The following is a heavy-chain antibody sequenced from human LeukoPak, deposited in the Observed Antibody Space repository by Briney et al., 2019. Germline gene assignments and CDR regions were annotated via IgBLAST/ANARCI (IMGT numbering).Heavy chain of an antibody. J-gene: IGHJ4*02. V-gene: IGHV3-66*01. D-gene: IGHD3-10*01. Sequence: PGGSLRLSCAASGFTFSSNYMTWVRQAPGKGLEWLSIIYSSGSTYYADSVKGRFTISRDNSKNTLYLQMNSLRAEDTAVYYCAREALGGGGYWGQGTLVTVSS. CDR3: AREALGGGGY. CDR1: GFTFSSNY. CDR2: IYSSGST.